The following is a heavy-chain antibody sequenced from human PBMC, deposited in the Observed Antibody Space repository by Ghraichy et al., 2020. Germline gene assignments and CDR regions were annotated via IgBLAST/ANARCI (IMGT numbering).Heavy chain of an antibody. D-gene: IGHD4-23*01. Sequence: SAKVSCKASGGTFSSDAISWVRQAPGQGLEWMGELIPMDGIPHYAQKFEGRITISADESTTTVYMELSSLTSDDTAVYYCARDSPTTVVTSYFDYWGQGTLVTVSS. J-gene: IGHJ4*02. CDR1: GGTFSSDA. V-gene: IGHV1-69*10. CDR2: LIPMDGIP. CDR3: ARDSPTTVVTSYFDY.